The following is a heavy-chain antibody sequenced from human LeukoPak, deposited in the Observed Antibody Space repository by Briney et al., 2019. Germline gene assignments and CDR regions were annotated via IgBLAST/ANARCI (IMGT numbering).Heavy chain of an antibody. CDR2: IYYSGST. Sequence: SETLSLTCTVSGGSISSGGYYWSWIRQHPGKGLEWIGYIYYSGSTYYNPSLKSRVTISVDTSKNQFSLKLSSVTAADTAVYYCAGGPSDYYYGMDVWGKGTTVTVSS. V-gene: IGHV4-31*03. J-gene: IGHJ6*04. CDR1: GGSISSGGYY. CDR3: AGGPSDYYYGMDV.